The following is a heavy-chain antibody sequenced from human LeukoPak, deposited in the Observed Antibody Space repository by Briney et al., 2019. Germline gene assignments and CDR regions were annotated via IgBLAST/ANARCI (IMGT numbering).Heavy chain of an antibody. CDR2: IYDSGTT. Sequence: SETLSLTCTVCGGSISNGGYYWSWIRQHPGKGLEWIGYIYDSGTTYYSPALQSRVTISVDTSDNKFSLKLRSLTAADTAVYYCARGGDRRGFDYWGQGTLVTVSS. D-gene: IGHD1-14*01. V-gene: IGHV4-31*03. CDR3: ARGGDRRGFDY. J-gene: IGHJ4*02. CDR1: GGSISNGGYY.